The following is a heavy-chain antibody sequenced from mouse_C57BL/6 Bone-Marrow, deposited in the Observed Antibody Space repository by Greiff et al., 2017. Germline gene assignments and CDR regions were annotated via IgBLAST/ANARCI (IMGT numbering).Heavy chain of an antibody. Sequence: EVQLQQSGAELVRPGASVKLSCTASGFNIKDDYMHWVKQRPEQGLEWIGWIDPENGDTEYASKFQGKATITADTSSNTAYLQLSSLTSEDTAVYYCTTAAYGYDGVADWGQGTLVTVSA. CDR2: IDPENGDT. J-gene: IGHJ3*01. CDR3: TTAAYGYDGVAD. CDR1: GFNIKDDY. V-gene: IGHV14-4*01. D-gene: IGHD2-2*01.